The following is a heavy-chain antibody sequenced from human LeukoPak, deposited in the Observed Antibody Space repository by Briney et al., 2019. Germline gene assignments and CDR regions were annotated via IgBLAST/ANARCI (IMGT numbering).Heavy chain of an antibody. V-gene: IGHV4-34*01. Sequence: LETLSLTCAVYGGSFSGYYWSWLRQPPGKGLEWIGEINHSGSTHYNPSLKSRVTISVDTSKNQFSLKLTSVTAADTAVYYCARLEVLLYYYYYIDVWDRGTTVTVSS. D-gene: IGHD3-10*01. J-gene: IGHJ6*03. CDR2: INHSGST. CDR1: GGSFSGYY. CDR3: ARLEVLLYYYYYIDV.